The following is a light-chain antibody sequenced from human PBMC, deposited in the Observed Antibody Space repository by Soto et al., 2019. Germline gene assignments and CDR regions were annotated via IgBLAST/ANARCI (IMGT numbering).Light chain of an antibody. V-gene: IGLV2-14*03. CDR3: SSYTSSSTLV. Sequence: QSALAQPASVSGSPGQSITISCTGSSSDIGGYNYASWYQQHPGKAPKLLIYDVTNRPSGVSNRFSGSKSGNTASLTISGLQAEDEADYYCSSYTSSSTLVFGGGTQLTVL. CDR1: SSDIGGYNY. CDR2: DVT. J-gene: IGLJ7*01.